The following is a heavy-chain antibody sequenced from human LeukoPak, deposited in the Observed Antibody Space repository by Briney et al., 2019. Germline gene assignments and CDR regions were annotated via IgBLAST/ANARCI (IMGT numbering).Heavy chain of an antibody. CDR1: GYTFTSYY. CDR3: ARDRSSGWYDY. V-gene: IGHV1-46*01. CDR2: INPSGGST. J-gene: IGHJ4*02. D-gene: IGHD6-19*01. Sequence: VASVKVSCKASGYTFTSYYMHWVRQAPGQGLEWMGIINPSGGSTSYAQKFQGRVTMTRDTSTSTVYMELSSLRSEDTAAYYCARDRSSGWYDYWGQGTLVTVSS.